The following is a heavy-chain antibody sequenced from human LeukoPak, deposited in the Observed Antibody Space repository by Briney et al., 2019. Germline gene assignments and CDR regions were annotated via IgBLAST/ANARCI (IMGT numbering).Heavy chain of an antibody. CDR1: GGSISSSSYY. CDR3: ARHDDTSGYYC. J-gene: IGHJ4*02. V-gene: IGHV4-39*01. D-gene: IGHD3-22*01. CDR2: ISYSGST. Sequence: PSETLSLTCTVSGGSISSSSYYWGWIRQPPGKGLEWIGSISYSGSTYYNPSLKSRVTISVDSSKNQFSLKLSSVTAADTAVYYCARHDDTSGYYCWGQGTLVTVSS.